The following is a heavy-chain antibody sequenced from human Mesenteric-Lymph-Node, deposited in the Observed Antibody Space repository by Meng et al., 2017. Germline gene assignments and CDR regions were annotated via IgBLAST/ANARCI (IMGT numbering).Heavy chain of an antibody. D-gene: IGHD4-17*01. CDR3: ARDSRMTTVLASQNDAFDI. CDR1: GGSIRSSDYY. CDR2: IYYSGST. J-gene: IGHJ3*02. V-gene: IGHV4-30-4*01. Sequence: QVQLQESGPGLVKPSQTLSLTCTVSGGSIRSSDYYWSWIRQPPGKGLEWIGYIYYSGSTYYNPSLKSRVTISVDTSKNQFSLKLRSVTAADTAVYYCARDSRMTTVLASQNDAFDIWGQGTMVT.